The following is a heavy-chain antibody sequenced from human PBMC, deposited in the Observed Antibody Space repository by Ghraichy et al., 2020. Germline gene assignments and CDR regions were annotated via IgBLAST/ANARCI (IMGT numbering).Heavy chain of an antibody. V-gene: IGHV3-15*01. D-gene: IGHD3-22*01. J-gene: IGHJ4*02. CDR2: IKSKTDGGTT. CDR3: SGRDSSGYYDYYFDN. Sequence: GESLNISCAASGFTFSYAWMTWVRQAPGKGLEWVGLIKSKTDGGTTDYAAPVKGRFTISRDDSKNTLYLQMNSLKTEDTAVYYCSGRDSSGYYDYYFDNWGQGTLVTVSS. CDR1: GFTFSYAW.